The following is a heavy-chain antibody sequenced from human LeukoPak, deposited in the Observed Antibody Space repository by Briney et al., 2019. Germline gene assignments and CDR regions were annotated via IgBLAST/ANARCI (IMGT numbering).Heavy chain of an antibody. V-gene: IGHV1-2*02. CDR2: INPNSGGT. D-gene: IGHD5-12*01. CDR1: GYTFTGYY. CDR3: ARDLRGGYSGYDRYYYYGMDV. Sequence: GASVKVSCKASGYTFTGYYMHWVRQAPGQGLEWMGWINPNSGGTNYAQKFQGRVTMTRDTSISTAYMELSRLRSDDTAGYYCARDLRGGYSGYDRYYYYGMDVWGQGTTVTVSS. J-gene: IGHJ6*02.